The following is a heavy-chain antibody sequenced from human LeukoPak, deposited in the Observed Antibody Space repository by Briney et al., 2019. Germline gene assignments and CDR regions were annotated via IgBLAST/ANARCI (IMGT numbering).Heavy chain of an antibody. CDR3: AKFFTGEYVRAFDV. CDR1: GFTFSSYW. Sequence: GGSLRLSCAASGFTFSSYWMSWVRQAPGKGLEWVANIKKDGSENYYVDSVKGRFTISRDNSKNTLYLQMNSLRAEDTAVYYCAKFFTGEYVRAFDVWGQGTMVTVSS. D-gene: IGHD3-10*02. CDR2: IKKDGSEN. V-gene: IGHV3-7*01. J-gene: IGHJ3*01.